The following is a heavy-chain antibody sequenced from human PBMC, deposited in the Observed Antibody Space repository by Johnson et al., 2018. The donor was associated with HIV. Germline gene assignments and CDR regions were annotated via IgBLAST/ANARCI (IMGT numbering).Heavy chain of an antibody. CDR3: ARDGSGSSPVDAFDI. CDR1: GFTFSTYG. CDR2: IRHEGNNK. D-gene: IGHD1-26*01. Sequence: QVQLMESGGGVVQPGKSLRLSCAASGFTFSTYGMHWVRQAPGKGLELVAFIRHEGNNKYYADSVKGRFTISRDNSKNTLYLQMNSLRAEDTAVYYCARDGSGSSPVDAFDIWGQGTMVTVSS. V-gene: IGHV3-33*04. J-gene: IGHJ3*02.